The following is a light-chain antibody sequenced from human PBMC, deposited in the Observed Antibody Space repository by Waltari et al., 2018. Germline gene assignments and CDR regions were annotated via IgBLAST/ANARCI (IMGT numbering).Light chain of an antibody. CDR2: AAS. CDR1: QDISIY. J-gene: IGKJ2*01. Sequence: DIQMTQSPSSLSASVGDRVTITCQASQDISIYLNWYQQKPGKAPKLLIYAASNLEAGVPSRFSGSGSGTDFTVTISSLQPEDIATYYCQQNDNLPYTFGQGTKLEIK. CDR3: QQNDNLPYT. V-gene: IGKV1-33*01.